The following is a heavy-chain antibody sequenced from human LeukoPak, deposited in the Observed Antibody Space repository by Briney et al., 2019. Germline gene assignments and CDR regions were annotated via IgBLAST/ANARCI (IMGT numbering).Heavy chain of an antibody. CDR3: ATSTGVVGATTIYYYGMDV. V-gene: IGHV1-8*01. J-gene: IGHJ6*02. CDR2: MNPNSGNT. D-gene: IGHD1-26*01. CDR1: GYTFTSYD. Sequence: ASVKVSCKASGYTFTSYDINWVRQATGQGLEWMGWMNPNSGNTGYAQKFQGRVTMTEDTSTDTAYMELSSLRSEDTAVYYCATSTGVVGATTIYYYGMDVWGQGTTVTVSS.